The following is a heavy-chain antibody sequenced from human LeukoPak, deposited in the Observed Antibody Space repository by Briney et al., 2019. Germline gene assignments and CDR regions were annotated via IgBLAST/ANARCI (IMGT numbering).Heavy chain of an antibody. CDR1: GGSISSYC. J-gene: IGHJ4*02. V-gene: IGHV4-59*01. CDR2: IYYSGST. CDR3: ARGGNRYYFDY. Sequence: SETLSLTCTVSGGSISSYCWSWIRQPPGKGLEWIGYIYYSGSTNYNPSLKSRVTISVDTSKNQFSLKLSSVTAADTAVYYCARGGNRYYFDYWGQGTLVTVSS.